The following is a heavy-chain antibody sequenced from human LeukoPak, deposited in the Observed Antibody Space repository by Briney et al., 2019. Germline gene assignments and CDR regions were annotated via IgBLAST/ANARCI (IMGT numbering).Heavy chain of an antibody. CDR3: ARARGRGAVAGTCGF. J-gene: IGHJ4*02. Sequence: PGKSLRLSCAASGFTFSTSAVHWIRQAPGRGLEWVAVISIDGNNPYYADTVKGRFTISRDNSKNTLYLQMNTLRAEDTAVYYCARARGRGAVAGTCGFWGQGTLVTVSS. D-gene: IGHD6-19*01. CDR1: GFTFSTSA. CDR2: ISIDGNNP. V-gene: IGHV3-30*01.